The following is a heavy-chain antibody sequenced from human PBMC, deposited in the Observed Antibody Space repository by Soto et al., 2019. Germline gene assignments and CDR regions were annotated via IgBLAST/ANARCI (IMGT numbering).Heavy chain of an antibody. CDR2: ISSNGGST. J-gene: IGHJ3*02. CDR3: ARGSSVGGIAAGGDAFDI. CDR1: GFTFSSYA. V-gene: IGHV3-64*02. D-gene: IGHD6-13*01. Sequence: GGSLRLSCAASGFTFSSYAMHWVRQAPGKGLEYVLAISSNGGSTYYADSVKGRFTISRDNSKNTLYLQMGSLRAEDVAVYYCARGSSVGGIAAGGDAFDIWGQGTMVTVSS.